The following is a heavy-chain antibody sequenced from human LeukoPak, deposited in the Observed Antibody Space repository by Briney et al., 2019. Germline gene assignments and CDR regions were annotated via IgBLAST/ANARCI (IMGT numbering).Heavy chain of an antibody. CDR2: ISGSGGST. CDR3: AKELGAPRRDGYYYYGMDV. J-gene: IGHJ6*04. D-gene: IGHD6-6*01. Sequence: GGSLRLSCAASGFTFSSYAMSWVRQAPGKGLEWVSAISGSGGSTYYADSVKGRFTISRDNSKNTLYLQMNSLRAEDTAVYYCAKELGAPRRDGYYYYGMDVWGKGTTVTVSS. CDR1: GFTFSSYA. V-gene: IGHV3-23*01.